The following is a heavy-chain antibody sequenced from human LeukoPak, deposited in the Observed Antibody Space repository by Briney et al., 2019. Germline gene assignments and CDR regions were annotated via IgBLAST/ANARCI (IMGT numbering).Heavy chain of an antibody. D-gene: IGHD3-22*01. J-gene: IGHJ3*02. Sequence: GESLKVSCTGSGYSFTNYWIGWVRQMPGKGLEWMGIIYPGDSDTRYSPSFQGQVTISADKSSSTAYLQWSSLKASDTAMYYCARPYASSGYDVNDAFDIWGQGTMVTVSS. CDR2: IYPGDSDT. CDR1: GYSFTNYW. V-gene: IGHV5-51*01. CDR3: ARPYASSGYDVNDAFDI.